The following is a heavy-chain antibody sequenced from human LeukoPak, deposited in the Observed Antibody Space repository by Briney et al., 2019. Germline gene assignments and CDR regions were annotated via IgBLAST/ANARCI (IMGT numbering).Heavy chain of an antibody. CDR1: GFTFTNYG. V-gene: IGHV3-23*01. J-gene: IGHJ4*02. CDR2: ISGSGIST. CDR3: AKDRFPLVRGVRPSQIDLFDY. Sequence: PGGSLRLSCATSGFTFTNYGMAWVRQAPGKGLEWVSTISGSGISTYYADSVEGRFTISRDNSKNTLYLQMNSLRAEDTAVYYCAKDRFPLVRGVRPSQIDLFDYWGQGTLVTVSS. D-gene: IGHD3-10*01.